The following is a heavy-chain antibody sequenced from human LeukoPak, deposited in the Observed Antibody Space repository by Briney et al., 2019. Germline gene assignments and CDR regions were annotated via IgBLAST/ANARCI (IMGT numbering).Heavy chain of an antibody. CDR3: AKDVGDILTGLNL. CDR2: ISWNSGSI. J-gene: IGHJ3*01. V-gene: IGHV3-9*01. D-gene: IGHD3-9*01. Sequence: GGFLRLSCAASGFTFDDYAMHWVRQAPGKGLEWVSGISWNSGSIGYADSVKGRFTISRDNAKNSLYLQMNSLRAEDTALYYCAKDVGDILTGLNLWGQGTMVTVSS. CDR1: GFTFDDYA.